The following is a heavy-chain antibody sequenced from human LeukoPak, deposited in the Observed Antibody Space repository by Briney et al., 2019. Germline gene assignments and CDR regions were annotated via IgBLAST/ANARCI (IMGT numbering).Heavy chain of an antibody. CDR3: ARGLNWAFDY. Sequence: SETLSVTCTVSGGSISSYYMSWIRQPAGKGLEWIGRIYTSGSTNYNPPLKSRGTMPVDTSKNQFSLKLSSVPAADTAVYYCARGLNWAFDYWGQGTLVTVSS. CDR1: GGSISSYY. CDR2: IYTSGST. V-gene: IGHV4-4*07. D-gene: IGHD3-16*01. J-gene: IGHJ4*02.